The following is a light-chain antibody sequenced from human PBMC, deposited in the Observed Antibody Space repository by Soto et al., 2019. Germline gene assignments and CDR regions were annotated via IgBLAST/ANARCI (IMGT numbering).Light chain of an antibody. Sequence: DIQMTQSPSTLSASVGDRVAITCRASQSISIWLAWYQQKPAKAPKLLIYKASSLESGVPSRFSGSGSGTEFTLTICSLQPDDFATYYCQQYNDYSWTFGQGTKVEIK. CDR3: QQYNDYSWT. CDR1: QSISIW. J-gene: IGKJ1*01. CDR2: KAS. V-gene: IGKV1-5*03.